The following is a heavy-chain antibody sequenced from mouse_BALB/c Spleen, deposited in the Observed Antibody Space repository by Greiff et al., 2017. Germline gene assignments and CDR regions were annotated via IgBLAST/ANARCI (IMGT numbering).Heavy chain of an antibody. CDR3: ARSMVTTAWFAY. V-gene: IGHV1-18*01. CDR1: GYTFTDYN. CDR2: INPNNGGT. Sequence: VQLQQSGPELVKPGASVKIPCKASGYTFTDYNMDWVKQSHGKSLEWIGDINPNNGGTIYNQKFKGKATLTVDKSSSTAYMELRSLTSEDTAVYYCARSMVTTAWFAYWGQGTLVTVAA. D-gene: IGHD2-3*01. J-gene: IGHJ3*01.